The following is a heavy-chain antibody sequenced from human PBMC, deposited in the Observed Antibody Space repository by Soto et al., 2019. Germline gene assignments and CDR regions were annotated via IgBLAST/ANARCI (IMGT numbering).Heavy chain of an antibody. V-gene: IGHV3-30*18. D-gene: IGHD2-2*01. J-gene: IGHJ6*02. CDR3: AKALVVPAAMPAVTYYYYGMDV. Sequence: GGSLRLSCAASGFTFSSYGMHWVRQAPGKGLEWVAVISYDGSNKYYADSVKGRFTISRDNSKNTLYLQMNSLGAEDTAVYYCAKALVVPAAMPAVTYYYYGMDVWGQGTTVTVSS. CDR2: ISYDGSNK. CDR1: GFTFSSYG.